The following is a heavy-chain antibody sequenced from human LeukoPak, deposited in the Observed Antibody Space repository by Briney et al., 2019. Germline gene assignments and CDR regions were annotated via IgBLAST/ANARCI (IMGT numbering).Heavy chain of an antibody. Sequence: PGGSLRLSCAASGFTFSGSGMHWVRQAPGKGLEWVTFIRYDGSNKYYTDSVKGRFTISRDNSKYTLYLQMDSLRAEDTAVYYCARDYDFWSGYYSPTRGYFGYWGQGTLVTVSS. CDR1: GFTFSGSG. CDR2: IRYDGSNK. D-gene: IGHD3-3*01. J-gene: IGHJ4*02. V-gene: IGHV3-30*02. CDR3: ARDYDFWSGYYSPTRGYFGY.